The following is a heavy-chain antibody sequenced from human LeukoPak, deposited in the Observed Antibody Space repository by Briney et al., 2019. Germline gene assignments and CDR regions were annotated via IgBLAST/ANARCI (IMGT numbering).Heavy chain of an antibody. J-gene: IGHJ4*02. CDR2: IYPGDSDT. V-gene: IGHV5-51*01. CDR1: GSIFTSYW. D-gene: IGHD6-19*01. CDR3: ARFKAVAGTGFDY. Sequence: GASLQISCKGSGSIFTSYWIGWVRQLPGKGLEWMGIIYPGDSDTRYSPSFQGQVTISADKTISTAYLQWSSLKASDTAMYYCARFKAVAGTGFDYWGQGTLVTVSS.